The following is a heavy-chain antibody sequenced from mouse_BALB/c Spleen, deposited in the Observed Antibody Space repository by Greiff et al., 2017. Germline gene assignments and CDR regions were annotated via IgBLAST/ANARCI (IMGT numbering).Heavy chain of an antibody. Sequence: EVKLVESGGGLVKPGGSLKLSCAASGFTFSDYYMYWVRQTPEKRLEWVATISDGGSYTYYPDSVKGRFTISRDNAKNNLYLQMSSLKSEDTAMYYCARDPQPSTTAGFAYWGQGTLVTVSA. V-gene: IGHV5-4*02. CDR3: ARDPQPSTTAGFAY. D-gene: IGHD1-2*01. CDR1: GFTFSDYY. J-gene: IGHJ3*01. CDR2: ISDGGSYT.